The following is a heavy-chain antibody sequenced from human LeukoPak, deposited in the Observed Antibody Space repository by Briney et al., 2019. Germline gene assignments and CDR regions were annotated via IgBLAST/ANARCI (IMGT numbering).Heavy chain of an antibody. CDR3: AREGYSGYLFDY. Sequence: SSETLSLTCTVSGGSISSGDYYWSWIRQPPGKGLEWIGYIYYSGSTYYNPSLKSRVTISVDTSKNQFSLKLSSVTAADTAVYFCAREGYSGYLFDYWGQGTLVTVSS. J-gene: IGHJ4*02. V-gene: IGHV4-30-4*01. CDR1: GGSISSGDYY. D-gene: IGHD3-22*01. CDR2: IYYSGST.